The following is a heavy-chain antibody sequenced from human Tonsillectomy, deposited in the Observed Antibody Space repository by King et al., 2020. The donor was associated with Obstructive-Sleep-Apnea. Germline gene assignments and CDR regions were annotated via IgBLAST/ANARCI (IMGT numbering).Heavy chain of an antibody. CDR2: SDPRDSYT. CDR3: ARHLYEIPDPPDAFDF. CDR1: GYRFTNYW. V-gene: IGHV5-10-1*03. J-gene: IGHJ3*01. D-gene: IGHD2-21*01. Sequence: QLVQSGAEMKKPGESLRISCKPSGYRFTNYWITWVRQMPGKGLEWMGRSDPRDSYTNYGPSFQGQVTISTDKSNRPAYLQWTNLKASATAMYSCARHLYEIPDPPDAFDFWGQGTMVTVSS.